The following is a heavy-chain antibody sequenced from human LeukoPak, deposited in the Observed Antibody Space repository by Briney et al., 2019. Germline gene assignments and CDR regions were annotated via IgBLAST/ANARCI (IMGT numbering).Heavy chain of an antibody. CDR2: IYSGGST. Sequence: GGSLRLSCAASGFTVGSNYMSWVRQAPGKGLEWVSVIYSGGSTYYADSVKGRLTISRDNSKNTLYLQMNSLRAEDTAVCYCARHLGYSYGPDYWGQGTWSPSPQ. CDR1: GFTVGSNY. CDR3: ARHLGYSYGPDY. V-gene: IGHV3-66*04. J-gene: IGHJ4*02. D-gene: IGHD5-18*01.